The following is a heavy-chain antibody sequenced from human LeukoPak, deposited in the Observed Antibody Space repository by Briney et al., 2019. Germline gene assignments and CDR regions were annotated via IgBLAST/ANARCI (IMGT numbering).Heavy chain of an antibody. Sequence: ASVCLSCKASGYTFSAYYTHWVRQAPGQGPEWMGWINPNSGGTNYAQKFQGRVTMTRDTSISTAYMELTRLKSDDTAVYYCAREGQLVGPTPNVHYNGMDFWGQGTPVTVSS. D-gene: IGHD1-26*01. CDR1: GYTFSAYY. CDR2: INPNSGGT. V-gene: IGHV1-2*02. CDR3: AREGQLVGPTPNVHYNGMDF. J-gene: IGHJ6*02.